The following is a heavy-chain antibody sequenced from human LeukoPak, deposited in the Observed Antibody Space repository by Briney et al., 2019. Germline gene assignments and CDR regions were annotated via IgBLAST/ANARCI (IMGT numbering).Heavy chain of an antibody. CDR2: ISAYNGNT. CDR3: ARGREHYYDSSGYYPPPYYYMDV. V-gene: IGHV1-18*01. Sequence: GASVKVSCKASGYTFTSYGISWVRQAPGQGLEWMGWISAYNGNTNYAQKFQGRVTITADKSTSTAYMELSSLRSEDTAVYYCARGREHYYDSSGYYPPPYYYMDVWGKGTTVTVSS. D-gene: IGHD3-22*01. J-gene: IGHJ6*03. CDR1: GYTFTSYG.